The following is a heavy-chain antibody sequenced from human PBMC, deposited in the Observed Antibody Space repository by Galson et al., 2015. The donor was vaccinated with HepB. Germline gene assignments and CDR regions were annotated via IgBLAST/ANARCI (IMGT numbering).Heavy chain of an antibody. D-gene: IGHD6-19*01. Sequence: SVKVSCKASGYTFTSYAMNWVRQAPGQGLEWMGWINTNTGNPTYAQGFTGRFVFSLDTSVSTAYLQISSLKAEDTAVYYCAGDHTQLIAVAGTGYAFDIWGQGTMVTVSS. CDR2: INTNTGNP. V-gene: IGHV7-4-1*02. CDR3: AGDHTQLIAVAGTGYAFDI. CDR1: GYTFTSYA. J-gene: IGHJ3*02.